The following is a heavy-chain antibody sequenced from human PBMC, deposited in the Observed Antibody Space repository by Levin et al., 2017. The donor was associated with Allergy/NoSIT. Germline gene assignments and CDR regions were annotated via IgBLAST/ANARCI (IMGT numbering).Heavy chain of an antibody. V-gene: IGHV3-43D*03. Sequence: PGGSLRLSCAASGFTFDDYAMHWVRQAPGKGLEWVSLVSWDGGSAYYADSGKGRFTISRDNSKKSLYLQMHTLRAEDTALYYCAKDKLSHAPSGIDYWGQGTLVTVSS. CDR1: GFTFDDYA. D-gene: IGHD3-10*01. CDR2: VSWDGGSA. J-gene: IGHJ4*02. CDR3: AKDKLSHAPSGIDY.